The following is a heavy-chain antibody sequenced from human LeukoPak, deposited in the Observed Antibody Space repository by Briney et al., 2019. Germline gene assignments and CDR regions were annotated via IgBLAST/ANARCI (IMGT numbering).Heavy chain of an antibody. D-gene: IGHD4-11*01. CDR2: INHSGST. CDR3: ARPTTARTIYEYYFDY. V-gene: IGHV4-34*01. CDR1: GGSFSGYY. Sequence: ETLSLTCAVYGGSFSGYYWSWIRQPPGKGLEWIGEINHSGSTNYIPSLKSRVTISVDTSKNQFSLKLSSVTAADTAVYYCARPTTARTIYEYYFDYWGQGTLVTVSS. J-gene: IGHJ4*02.